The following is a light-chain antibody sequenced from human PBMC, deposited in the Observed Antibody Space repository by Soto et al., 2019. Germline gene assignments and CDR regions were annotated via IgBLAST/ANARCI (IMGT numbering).Light chain of an antibody. V-gene: IGKV1-8*01. CDR2: AAS. CDR1: QGISSY. CDR3: QQYYHYRT. Sequence: IRMTQSPSSLSASTGDRVTITCRASQGISSYLAWYQQKPGKAPKVLIYAASTLQSGVPSRFSGSGSGTDFTLTISCLQSEDFATYYCQQYYHYRTFGQGTKVDIK. J-gene: IGKJ1*01.